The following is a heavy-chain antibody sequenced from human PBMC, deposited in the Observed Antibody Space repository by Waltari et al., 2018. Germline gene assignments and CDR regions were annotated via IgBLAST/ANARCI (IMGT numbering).Heavy chain of an antibody. V-gene: IGHV1-24*01. CDR1: GYTLTELS. CDR3: ATLIEYSSSGYYGMDV. CDR2: FDPEDGET. Sequence: QVQLVQSGAAVKKPGASVKVSCKVSGYTLTELSMHWVRQAPGKGLEWMGGFDPEDGETIYAQKFQGRVTMTEETSTDTAYMELSSLRSEDTAVYYCATLIEYSSSGYYGMDVWGQGTTVTVSS. J-gene: IGHJ6*02. D-gene: IGHD6-6*01.